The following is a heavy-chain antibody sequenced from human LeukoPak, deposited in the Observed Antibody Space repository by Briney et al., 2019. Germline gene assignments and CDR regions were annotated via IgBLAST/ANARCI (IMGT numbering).Heavy chain of an antibody. J-gene: IGHJ4*02. CDR2: ISGGGVTS. Sequence: PGGSLRLSCAASGFTFTSYAMTWVRQAPGKGLEWVSAISGGGVTSYYADSVKGRFTISRDNSKSTLYLQMNSLRAEDTPVYYCAKDRYSSSWYYFDSWGQGTLVTVSS. V-gene: IGHV3-23*01. D-gene: IGHD6-13*01. CDR1: GFTFTSYA. CDR3: AKDRYSSSWYYFDS.